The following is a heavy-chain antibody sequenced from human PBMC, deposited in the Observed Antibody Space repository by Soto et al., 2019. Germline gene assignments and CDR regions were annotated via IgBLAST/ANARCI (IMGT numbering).Heavy chain of an antibody. CDR2: AKSRARGFAT. CDR1: GFTFSDRF. CDR3: ASPKVAVAALRDRYFDF. D-gene: IGHD2-15*01. V-gene: IGHV3-72*01. J-gene: IGHJ2*01. Sequence: EVQLVESGGGLVQPGGSLRLSCAASGFTFSDRFMDWVRQAPGKWLEWIGRAKSRARGFATQYADSVKGRFTVSRDESTSSFYLQMNTLNAGDTAVYYCASPKVAVAALRDRYFDFWGRGTLVTVSS.